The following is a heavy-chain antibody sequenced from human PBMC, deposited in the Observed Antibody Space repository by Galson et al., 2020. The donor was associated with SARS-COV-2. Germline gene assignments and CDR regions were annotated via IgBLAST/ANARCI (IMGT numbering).Heavy chain of an antibody. D-gene: IGHD5-18*01. Sequence: GESLKISCKASGYTFTSYGISWVRQAPGQGLEWMGWISAYNGNTNYAQKLQGRVTMTTDTSTSTAYMELRSLRSDDTAVYYCARDRDTAMVWDYYYYYMDVWGKGTTVTVSS. V-gene: IGHV1-18*04. J-gene: IGHJ6*03. CDR3: ARDRDTAMVWDYYYYYMDV. CDR2: ISAYNGNT. CDR1: GYTFTSYG.